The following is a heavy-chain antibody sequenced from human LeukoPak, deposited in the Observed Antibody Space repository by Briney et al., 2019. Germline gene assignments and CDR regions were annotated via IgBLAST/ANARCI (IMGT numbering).Heavy chain of an antibody. CDR1: GFTFSSYE. D-gene: IGHD3-10*02. CDR3: AELGITMIGGV. J-gene: IGHJ6*04. CDR2: ISSSGSTI. V-gene: IGHV3-48*03. Sequence: PGGSLRLSCAASGFTFSSYEMNWVRQAPGKGLEWVSYISSSGSTIYYADSVKGRFTISRDNAENSLYLQMNSLSAEDTAVYYCAELGITMIGGVWGKGTTVTISS.